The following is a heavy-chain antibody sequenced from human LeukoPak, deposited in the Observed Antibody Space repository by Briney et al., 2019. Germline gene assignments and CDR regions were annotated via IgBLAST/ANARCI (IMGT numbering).Heavy chain of an antibody. CDR2: INHSGST. J-gene: IGHJ5*02. D-gene: IGHD3-10*01. CDR3: ARDVGS. CDR1: GGSVSDYY. Sequence: PSETLSLTCTISGGSVSDYYWSWIRQPPGKGLEWIGEINHSGSTNYNPSLKSRVTISVDTSKNQFSLRLTSVTAADTAVYYCARDVGSWGQGTLVTVSP. V-gene: IGHV4-34*01.